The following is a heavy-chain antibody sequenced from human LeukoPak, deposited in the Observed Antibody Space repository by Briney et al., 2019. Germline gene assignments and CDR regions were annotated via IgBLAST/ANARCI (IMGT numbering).Heavy chain of an antibody. J-gene: IGHJ4*02. V-gene: IGHV3-30*18. CDR3: AKYQRQWLPKGGFDY. Sequence: TGWSLRLSCVASGFTFSSYGMHWVRQAPGKGLEWVAVISYDGNNKYYADSVKGRFTISRDNSKNTLYLQMDNLRAEDTAVYYCAKYQRQWLPKGGFDYWGQGTLVTVSS. CDR2: ISYDGNNK. D-gene: IGHD6-19*01. CDR1: GFTFSSYG.